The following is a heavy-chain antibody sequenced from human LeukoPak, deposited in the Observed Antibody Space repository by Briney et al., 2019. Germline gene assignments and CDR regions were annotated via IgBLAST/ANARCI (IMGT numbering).Heavy chain of an antibody. CDR3: ARHVALLWFGELRAYYFDY. V-gene: IGHV4-59*08. J-gene: IGHJ4*02. CDR2: IHYSGRT. CDR1: GGSISGYY. D-gene: IGHD3-10*01. Sequence: SETLSLTCTVSGGSISGYYWNWIRQPPGKGLEWIGYIHYSGRTNYNPSLRSRVTISVDTSKNQFSLKVSSVTAADTAVYYCARHVALLWFGELRAYYFDYWGQGTLVTVSS.